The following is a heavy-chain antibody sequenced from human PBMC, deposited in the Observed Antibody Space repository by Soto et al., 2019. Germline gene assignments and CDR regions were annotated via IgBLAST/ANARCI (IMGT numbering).Heavy chain of an antibody. CDR1: GYTFTSYG. CDR3: ARGXGVPAADTSDYYYGMDV. CDR2: ISAYNGNT. V-gene: IGHV1-18*04. D-gene: IGHD2-2*01. Sequence: ASVKVSCKASGYTFTSYGISWVRQAPGQGLEWMGWISAYNGNTNYAQKLQGRVTMTTDTSTSTAYMELRSLRSDDTAVYYCARGXGVPAADTSDYYYGMDVWGQGTTVTVSS. J-gene: IGHJ6*02.